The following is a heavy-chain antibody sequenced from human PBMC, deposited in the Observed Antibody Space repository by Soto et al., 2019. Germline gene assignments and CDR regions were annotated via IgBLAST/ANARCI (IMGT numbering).Heavy chain of an antibody. CDR1: GGSISISSFY. CDR3: AREVGFCGGGSCNSLNFFDF. Sequence: QLQLQESGPGLVKPSETLSLTCTVSGGSISISSFYWGWVRQPPGKGLEWVATIHYSGSTYYNPSVESRVTISVDTSENQFSLKLRSVTATDTAVYYCAREVGFCGGGSCNSLNFFDFWGQGTVVTVSS. D-gene: IGHD2-15*01. CDR2: IHYSGST. V-gene: IGHV4-39*01. J-gene: IGHJ3*01.